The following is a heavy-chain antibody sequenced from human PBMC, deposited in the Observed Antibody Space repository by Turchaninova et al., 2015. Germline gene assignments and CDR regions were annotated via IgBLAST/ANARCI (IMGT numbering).Heavy chain of an antibody. CDR1: GYTFTSYE. CDR2: MNPNSGNT. V-gene: IGHV1-8*01. Sequence: QVQLVQSGAEVKKPGASVQVSCKASGYTFTSYEINWVRQATGQGREWMGWMNPNSGNTGYAQKFQGRVTMTRNTSISTAYMELSSLRSEDTAVYYCARIRRQWLAPALAYWGQGTLVTVSS. CDR3: ARIRRQWLAPALAY. D-gene: IGHD6-19*01. J-gene: IGHJ4*02.